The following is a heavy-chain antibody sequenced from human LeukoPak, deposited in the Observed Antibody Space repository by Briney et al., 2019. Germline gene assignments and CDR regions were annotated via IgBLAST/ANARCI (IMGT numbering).Heavy chain of an antibody. CDR2: IYIRGSA. CDR1: GGSISSYY. J-gene: IGHJ6*03. CDR3: ARDKTVATPYHRYSMDV. V-gene: IGHV4-59*01. Sequence: SETLSLTCTVSGGSISSYYWSWIRQPPGKGLEWIGYIYIRGSANYNPSLKSQVTISVHTSKNQFSLKLSSVTAADPAVYYCARDKTVATPYHRYSMDVWPEKPTVTVSS. D-gene: IGHD4-17*01.